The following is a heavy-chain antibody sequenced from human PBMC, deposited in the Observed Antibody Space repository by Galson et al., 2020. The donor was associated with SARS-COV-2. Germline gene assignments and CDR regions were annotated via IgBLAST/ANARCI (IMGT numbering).Heavy chain of an antibody. D-gene: IGHD5-18*01. V-gene: IGHV1-69*06. CDR3: ARDIRYGTPDY. Sequence: ASVKVSCKASGGTFSNYAISWVRQAPGQGLEWMGRIIPIFGTTNYAQKFQGRVTITADKSTSTAYMELRSLRSEDTAGDYCARDIRYGTPDYWGQGTLVTVSS. CDR2: IIPIFGTT. CDR1: GGTFSNYA. J-gene: IGHJ4*02.